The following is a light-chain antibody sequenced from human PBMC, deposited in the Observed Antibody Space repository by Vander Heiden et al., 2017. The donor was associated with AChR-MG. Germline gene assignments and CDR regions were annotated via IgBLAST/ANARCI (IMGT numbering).Light chain of an antibody. V-gene: IGKV1-39*01. J-gene: IGKJ2*01. CDR3: RQGYRSRYT. CDR2: AAS. Sequence: DIQMTQSPSSLSASVGDRVTITCRASQSISNYLNWYQQKPGKAPRRLIYAASSLQRGVPSRFSGSGSGTDFTLTISSLRPEDFATYYCRQGYRSRYTFGQGTKLEIK. CDR1: QSISNY.